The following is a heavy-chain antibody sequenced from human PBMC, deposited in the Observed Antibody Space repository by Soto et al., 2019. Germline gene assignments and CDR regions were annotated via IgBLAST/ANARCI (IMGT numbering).Heavy chain of an antibody. V-gene: IGHV4-34*01. D-gene: IGHD3-22*01. CDR3: AREKWPVVMGVAWFDP. Sequence: QVQLQQWGAGLLKPSETLSLTCAVYGGSFSGYYWSWIRQPPGKGLEWIGEINHSGSTNYNPSLKSRVTISVDTSKNHFPLKLSSVPAADRAVYSWAREKWPVVMGVAWFDPWGQGTLFTVSS. CDR1: GGSFSGYY. J-gene: IGHJ5*02. CDR2: INHSGST.